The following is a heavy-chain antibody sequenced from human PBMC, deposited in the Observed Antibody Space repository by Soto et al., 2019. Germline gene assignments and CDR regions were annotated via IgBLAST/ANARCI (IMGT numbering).Heavy chain of an antibody. Sequence: GGSLRLSCAASGFTFDDYTMHWVRQAPGKGLEWVSLISWDGGSTYYADSVKGRFTISRDNSKNSLYLQMNSLRTEDTALYYCAKEACHKMEVLCYYYGMDVWGQGT. CDR2: ISWDGGST. V-gene: IGHV3-43*01. CDR3: AKEACHKMEVLCYYYGMDV. CDR1: GFTFDDYT. J-gene: IGHJ6*02. D-gene: IGHD2-21*01.